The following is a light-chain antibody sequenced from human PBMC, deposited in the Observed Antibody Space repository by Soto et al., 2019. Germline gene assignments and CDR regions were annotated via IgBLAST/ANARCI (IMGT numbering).Light chain of an antibody. Sequence: ESVLTQSPGTLSLSPGERATLSCRASQSVTNRYFAWYQQRPGQAPRLLIYGISNRATGIPDRFSGSGSGTDFTLTISRLEPEDFVVYFCQQYGSSPTWTFGQGTKVEVK. V-gene: IGKV3-20*01. CDR2: GIS. CDR3: QQYGSSPTWT. CDR1: QSVTNRY. J-gene: IGKJ1*01.